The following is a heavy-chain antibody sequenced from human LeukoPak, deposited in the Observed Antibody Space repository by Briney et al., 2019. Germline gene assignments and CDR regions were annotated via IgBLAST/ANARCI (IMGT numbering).Heavy chain of an antibody. J-gene: IGHJ5*02. Sequence: SETLCLTCTVSGGSISSYYWSWIRQPPGKGLEWIGYIYYSGSTNYNPSLKSRVTISVDTSKNQFSLKLSSVTAADTAVYYCAREEGIAGAGDNWFDPWGQGTLVTVSS. D-gene: IGHD6-13*01. CDR3: AREEGIAGAGDNWFDP. V-gene: IGHV4-59*01. CDR2: IYYSGST. CDR1: GGSISSYY.